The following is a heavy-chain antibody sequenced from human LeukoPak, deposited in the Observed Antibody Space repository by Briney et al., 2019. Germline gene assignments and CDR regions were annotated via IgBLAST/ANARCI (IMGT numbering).Heavy chain of an antibody. CDR2: INHSGST. Sequence: SETLSLTCAVYGGSFSGYYWSWIRQPPGKGLEGIGEINHSGSTNYNPSLKSRVTISVDTSKNQFSLKLSSVTAADTAVYYCARKLQRITIFGVVIIPVGFDPWGQGTLVTVSS. CDR3: ARKLQRITIFGVVIIPVGFDP. D-gene: IGHD3-3*01. CDR1: GGSFSGYY. J-gene: IGHJ5*02. V-gene: IGHV4-34*01.